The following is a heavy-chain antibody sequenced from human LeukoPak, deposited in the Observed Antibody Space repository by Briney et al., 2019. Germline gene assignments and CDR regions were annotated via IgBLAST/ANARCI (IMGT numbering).Heavy chain of an antibody. Sequence: ETLSLTCVVYGGSVSSNYMSWVRQAPGKGLEWVSVIYSGGSTYYADSVKGRFTISRDNSKNTLYLQMKSLRAEDTAVYYCARERNLEIAVAGTIFNYWGQGTLATVSS. CDR3: ARERNLEIAVAGTIFNY. D-gene: IGHD6-19*01. CDR1: GGSVSSNY. CDR2: IYSGGST. V-gene: IGHV3-66*01. J-gene: IGHJ4*02.